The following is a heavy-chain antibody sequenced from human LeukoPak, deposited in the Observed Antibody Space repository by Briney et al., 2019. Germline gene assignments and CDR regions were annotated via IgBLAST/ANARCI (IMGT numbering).Heavy chain of an antibody. D-gene: IGHD3-9*01. CDR3: ASGASYYDILTGYHHSIAFDI. CDR2: IYYSGST. V-gene: IGHV4-59*08. CDR1: GGSISSYY. J-gene: IGHJ3*02. Sequence: PSETLSLTCTVSGGSISSYYWSWIRQPPGKGLEWIGYIYYSGSTNYNPSLKSRVTISVDTSKNQFSLKLSSVTAADTAVYYCASGASYYDILTGYHHSIAFDIWGQGTMVTVSS.